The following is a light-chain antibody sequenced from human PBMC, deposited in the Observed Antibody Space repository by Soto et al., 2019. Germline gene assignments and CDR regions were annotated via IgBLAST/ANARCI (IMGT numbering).Light chain of an antibody. Sequence: SALTQPASVSGSPGQSITISCTGTSSDVGGRQYVSWYQQHPGKAPKLMIYEVSNRPSGVSNRFSASKSGNTASLTISGLQAEDEADYYCSSYTPSSTFVFGTGTKVTVL. V-gene: IGLV2-14*01. CDR2: EVS. CDR3: SSYTPSSTFV. CDR1: SSDVGGRQY. J-gene: IGLJ1*01.